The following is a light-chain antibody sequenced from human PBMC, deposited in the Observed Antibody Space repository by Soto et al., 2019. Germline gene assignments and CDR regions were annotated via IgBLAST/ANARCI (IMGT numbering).Light chain of an antibody. CDR2: GAS. J-gene: IGKJ1*01. Sequence: EIVMTQSPASLSVPPGERATLSCRASQSVSTNFAWYLQKPGQAPRLLIYGASTRATAVPARFTASGSGTDFTLTISRLEPEDFAVYYCQQYGSSPTTFGQGTKVDIK. CDR3: QQYGSSPTT. V-gene: IGKV3-15*01. CDR1: QSVSTN.